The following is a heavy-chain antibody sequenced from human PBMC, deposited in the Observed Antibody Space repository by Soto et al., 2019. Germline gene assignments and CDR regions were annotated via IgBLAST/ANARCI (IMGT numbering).Heavy chain of an antibody. CDR3: ATSYDSGFDP. CDR2: IIPIFGTA. D-gene: IGHD3-3*01. Sequence: SVKVSCKASGGTFSSYAIGWVRQAPGQGLEWMGGIIPIFGTANYAQKFLDRVIMTTDTSSNTAYMELESLRYDDTAIYYCATSYDSGFDPWGHGTLVTVSS. CDR1: GGTFSSYA. V-gene: IGHV1-69*05. J-gene: IGHJ5*02.